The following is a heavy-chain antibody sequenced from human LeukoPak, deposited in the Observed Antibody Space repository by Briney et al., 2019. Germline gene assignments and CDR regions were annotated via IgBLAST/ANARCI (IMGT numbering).Heavy chain of an antibody. CDR2: IYSSGST. D-gene: IGHD3-22*01. CDR1: GGSINSGGYS. V-gene: IGHV4-30-4*07. J-gene: IGHJ3*02. Sequence: SETLSLTCVVSGGSINSGGYSWNWIRQPPGKGLEWIGFIYSSGSTYYNPSLKSRVTMSIDTSKYQFSLNLSSVTAADTAVYFCARGPYSYDSSGAFDIWGQGTMVTVSS. CDR3: ARGPYSYDSSGAFDI.